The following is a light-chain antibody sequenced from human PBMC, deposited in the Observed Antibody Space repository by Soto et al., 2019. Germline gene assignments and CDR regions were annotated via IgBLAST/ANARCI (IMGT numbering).Light chain of an antibody. CDR3: NSYTEDQPRLDV. Sequence: QSALTQPASVSGSPGPSITLSCTGTRSDVGHYDYVSWYQQHPGRAPKLIIYDVTRRPSGISNRFSGSKSGNTASLVISGLQAEDEADYYCNSYTEDQPRLDVFGSGTKLTVL. CDR2: DVT. CDR1: RSDVGHYDY. V-gene: IGLV2-14*01. J-gene: IGLJ1*01.